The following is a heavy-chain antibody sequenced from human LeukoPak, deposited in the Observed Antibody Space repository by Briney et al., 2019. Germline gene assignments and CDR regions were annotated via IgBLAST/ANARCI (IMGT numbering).Heavy chain of an antibody. CDR3: ARSACSSTDCPNFDF. CDR1: GYSISSGYY. Sequence: SETLSLTCAVSGYSISSGYYWGWIRQPPGKGLERIGNIYHSVTYYHPSFKSRVTISVDTSKNRFSLKLSSVTAADTAVYYCARSACSSTDCPNFDFWGQGTLVTVSS. V-gene: IGHV4-38-2*01. J-gene: IGHJ4*02. D-gene: IGHD2-2*01. CDR2: IYHSVT.